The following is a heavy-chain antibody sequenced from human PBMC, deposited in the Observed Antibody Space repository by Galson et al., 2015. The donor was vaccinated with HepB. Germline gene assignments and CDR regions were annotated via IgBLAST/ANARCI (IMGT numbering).Heavy chain of an antibody. V-gene: IGHV3-33*01. CDR3: ARDLYSSSWYYYYYGMDV. J-gene: IGHJ6*02. Sequence: SLRLSCAASGFTFSSYGMHWVRQAPGKGLEWVAVIWYDGSNKYYADSVKGRFTISRDNSKNTLYLQMNSLRAEDTAVYYCARDLYSSSWYYYYYGMDVWGQGTTVTVSS. CDR1: GFTFSSYG. D-gene: IGHD6-13*01. CDR2: IWYDGSNK.